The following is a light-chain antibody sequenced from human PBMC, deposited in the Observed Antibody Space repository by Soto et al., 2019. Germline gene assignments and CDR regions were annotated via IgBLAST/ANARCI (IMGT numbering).Light chain of an antibody. CDR1: QSLLHSNGYNY. CDR2: LGS. V-gene: IGKV2-28*01. Sequence: DIVMTQSPLSLPVTPGEPASISCRSSQSLLHSNGYNYLDWYLQKPGQSPQLLINLGSNRASGVPDRFSGSGSGTDFTLKISRVEAEDVGVYYCMQALQTPHFFGPGTKVDIK. CDR3: MQALQTPHF. J-gene: IGKJ3*01.